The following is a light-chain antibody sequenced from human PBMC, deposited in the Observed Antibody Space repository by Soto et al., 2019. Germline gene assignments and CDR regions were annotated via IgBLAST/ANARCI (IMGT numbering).Light chain of an antibody. CDR1: QSVSTS. CDR3: QQYNNWWT. CDR2: GAS. Sequence: EIVMTQSPATLSVSPGERVTLSCRASQSVSTSLAWYQQKPGQAPRLLISGASTRATGVPARFSGSGSETEFTLTISSLQSEDFAVYYCQQYNNWWTFGQGTKVEIK. V-gene: IGKV3-15*01. J-gene: IGKJ1*01.